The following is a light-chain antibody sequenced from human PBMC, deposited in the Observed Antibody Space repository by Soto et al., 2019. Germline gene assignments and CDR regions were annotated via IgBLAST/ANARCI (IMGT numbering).Light chain of an antibody. CDR1: SSDVGGYNY. V-gene: IGLV2-14*01. J-gene: IGLJ1*01. Sequence: QSSLTQPASVSGSPGQSITISCTGTSSDVGGYNYVSWYQQYPGKAPTLMISEVINRPSGVSDRFSGSKSGSTASLTISGLQPEDEADYYCSSYTTRDNLVSGTGTKVTVL. CDR3: SSYTTRDNLV. CDR2: EVI.